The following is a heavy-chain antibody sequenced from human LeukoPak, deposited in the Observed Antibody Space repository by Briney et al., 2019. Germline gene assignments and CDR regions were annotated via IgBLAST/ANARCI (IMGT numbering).Heavy chain of an antibody. V-gene: IGHV4-59*01. Sequence: PSETLSLTCTVSGDSFSSYYWSWIRQPPGKGLEWIGYIYYSGRTNYNPSLKSRLTISIDTSKNQFSLKLTSVTAADTAVYYCARVDCSGGSCQEGFFAHWGQGTLVTVSS. J-gene: IGHJ4*02. CDR2: IYYSGRT. CDR3: ARVDCSGGSCQEGFFAH. CDR1: GDSFSSYY. D-gene: IGHD2-15*01.